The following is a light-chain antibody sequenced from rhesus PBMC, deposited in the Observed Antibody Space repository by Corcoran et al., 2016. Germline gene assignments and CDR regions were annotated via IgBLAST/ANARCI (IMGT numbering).Light chain of an antibody. V-gene: IGLV2-19*02. CDR2: EVT. Sequence: QAAPTQSPSVSGSAGQSVTISCTGTSSDIGYYNAVAWYQQHPGKAPKLMIYEVTKRPSGVSDRFSGSRSGNTASLTISGLQADDEAQYYCSSYAGSDTLYIFGTGTRLTVL. CDR3: SSYAGSDTLYI. J-gene: IGLJ1*01. CDR1: SSDIGYYNA.